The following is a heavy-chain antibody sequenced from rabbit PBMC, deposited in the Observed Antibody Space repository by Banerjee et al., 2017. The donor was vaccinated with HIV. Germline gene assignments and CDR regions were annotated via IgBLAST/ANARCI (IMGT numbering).Heavy chain of an antibody. D-gene: IGHD6-1*01. Sequence: QEQLEESGGDLVKPEGSLTLTCTASGFSFSSSYWICWVRQAPGKGPEWIACIYAGDGRTYYANWAKGRFTISKTSSTTVTLQMTSLTAADTATYFCARGYTYGYAGWPYATRYFNLWGPGTLVTVS. CDR1: GFSFSSSYW. V-gene: IGHV1S45*01. CDR3: ARGYTYGYAGWPYATRYFNL. CDR2: IYAGDGRT. J-gene: IGHJ4*01.